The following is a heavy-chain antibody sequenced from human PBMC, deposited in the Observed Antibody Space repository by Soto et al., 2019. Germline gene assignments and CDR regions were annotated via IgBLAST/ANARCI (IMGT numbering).Heavy chain of an antibody. CDR1: GGSISSYY. D-gene: IGHD4-4*01. Sequence: SETLSLTCTVSGGSISSYYWSWIRQPPGKGLEWIGYVYYSGSTTYNPSLKSRVTISLDTSNNQFSLKLKYVTAADTAVYYCARGTTTITDLDYWGQGALVTVSS. V-gene: IGHV4-59*01. CDR3: ARGTTTITDLDY. CDR2: VYYSGST. J-gene: IGHJ4*02.